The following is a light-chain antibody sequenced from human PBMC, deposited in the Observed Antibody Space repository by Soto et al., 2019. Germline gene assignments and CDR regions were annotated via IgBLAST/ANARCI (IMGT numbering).Light chain of an antibody. CDR1: SSNIGAGYD. CDR3: QSYDSSLGVV. CDR2: VNN. J-gene: IGLJ7*01. V-gene: IGLV1-40*01. Sequence: QPVLTQPPSVSGAPGQRVTISCTGSSSNIGAGYDVHWYQRLPGTAPKLLIYVNNNRPSGVPDRFSGSKSGTSASLAITGLQTEDEADYYCQSYDSSLGVVFGGGTQLTVL.